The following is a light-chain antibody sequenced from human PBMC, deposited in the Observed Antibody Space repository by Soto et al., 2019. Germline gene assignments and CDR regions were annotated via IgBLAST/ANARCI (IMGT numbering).Light chain of an antibody. Sequence: EIVLTQSPGTLSLSPGEGATVSFRASQSVSSSYLAWYQQKPGQAPRLLIYGASSRATGIPDRFSGSGSGTDFTLTISRLETEDFAVYYCQQYGSSRTFGQGTKVDIK. V-gene: IGKV3-20*01. CDR2: GAS. CDR3: QQYGSSRT. CDR1: QSVSSSY. J-gene: IGKJ1*01.